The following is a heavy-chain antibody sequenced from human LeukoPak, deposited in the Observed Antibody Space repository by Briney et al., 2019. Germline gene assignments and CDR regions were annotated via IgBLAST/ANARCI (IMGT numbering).Heavy chain of an antibody. V-gene: IGHV1-69*13. CDR2: IIPIFGTA. CDR3: ARGGWSSSWYYFDY. J-gene: IGHJ4*02. D-gene: IGHD2-2*01. CDR1: GDTFSRNA. Sequence: ASVKVSCKASGDTFSRNAISWVRQAPGQGLEWTGGIIPIFGTANYAQNFQGRVTITADESTSTAYMELSSLRSEDTAVYYCARGGWSSSWYYFDYWGQGTLVTVSS.